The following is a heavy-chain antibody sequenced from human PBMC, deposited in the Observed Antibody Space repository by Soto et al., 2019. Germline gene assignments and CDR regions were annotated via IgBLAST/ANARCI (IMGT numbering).Heavy chain of an antibody. CDR3: ARHGAELELRTHFPF. J-gene: IGHJ4*02. V-gene: IGHV4-39*01. Sequence: PSETLSLTCSVSGGSISSSSYYWAWIRQPPGKGLEWLGTIYYSGKTYYNPSLKSRITISVDTSKNQFSLNLSSVTAADTAVYYCARHGAELELRTHFPFWGQGTLVTVSS. CDR1: GGSISSSSYY. D-gene: IGHD1-7*01. CDR2: IYYSGKT.